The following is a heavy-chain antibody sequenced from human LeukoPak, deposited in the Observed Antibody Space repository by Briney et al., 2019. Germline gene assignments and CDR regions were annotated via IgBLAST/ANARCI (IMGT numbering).Heavy chain of an antibody. CDR2: INPNSGGT. CDR1: GYTFTGYY. V-gene: IGHV1-2*02. Sequence: ASVKVSCKASGYTFTGYYMHWVRQAPGQGLEWMGWINPNSGGTNYAQKFQGRVTMTRDTSISTAYMELSRLRSDGTAVYYCARDHSGGYSYGLDYWGQGTLVTVSS. J-gene: IGHJ4*02. CDR3: ARDHSGGYSYGLDY. D-gene: IGHD5-18*01.